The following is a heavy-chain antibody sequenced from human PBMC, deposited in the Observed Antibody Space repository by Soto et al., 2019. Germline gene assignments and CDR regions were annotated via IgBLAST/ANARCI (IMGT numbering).Heavy chain of an antibody. CDR3: ARGLEVWIGYYLFDY. D-gene: IGHD3-3*01. J-gene: IGHJ4*02. CDR1: GFTFSSYG. V-gene: IGHV3-33*01. CDR2: IWFDGSNK. Sequence: QVKLVESGGGLVQPGRSLRLSCAASGFTFSSYGMHWVRQAPGTGLEWVAVIWFDGSNKYYADSVQGRFTISSANSDNTLSLHMNSLRAEDTAISYCARGLEVWIGYYLFDYWVQGALVTV.